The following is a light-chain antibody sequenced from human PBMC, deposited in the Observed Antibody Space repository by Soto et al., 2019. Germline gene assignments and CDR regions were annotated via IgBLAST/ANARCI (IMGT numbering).Light chain of an antibody. CDR2: DAS. Sequence: EIVLTQSPATLSLSPGERATLSCRASQSVSSYLAWYQQKPGQAPRLLIYDASNRATGIPARFSGSGSGTDFTLIISSLEPEDFAVYYCQQRSNGPLTFGPGTKVDIK. CDR3: QQRSNGPLT. V-gene: IGKV3-11*01. J-gene: IGKJ3*01. CDR1: QSVSSY.